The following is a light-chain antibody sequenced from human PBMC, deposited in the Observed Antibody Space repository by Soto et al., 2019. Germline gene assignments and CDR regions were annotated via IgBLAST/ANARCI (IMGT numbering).Light chain of an antibody. J-gene: IGLJ3*02. Sequence: QSVLTQPPSASVTPGQRVSISCSGSSSNIGNNTVNWYQQSPETAPRLLIYTTNQRPSGVPDRFSGSKSGTSASLAISGLQSEDEADYYCAAWDDSLNGPVFGGGTKVTVL. CDR1: SSNIGNNT. CDR3: AAWDDSLNGPV. V-gene: IGLV1-44*01. CDR2: TTN.